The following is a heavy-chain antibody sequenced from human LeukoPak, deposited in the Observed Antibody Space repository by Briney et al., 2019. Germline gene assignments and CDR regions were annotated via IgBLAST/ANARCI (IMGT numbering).Heavy chain of an antibody. Sequence: GGSLRLSCVASGSTFSTSSMNWVRQAPGKGLEWISYVSSSSGTIYYADSVKGRFTISRDNARNSLYLQMSSLRAEDTAVYYCAGLLVCSTTSCYGVDYWGQGTLVTVSS. CDR3: AGLLVCSTTSCYGVDY. V-gene: IGHV3-48*01. CDR2: VSSSSGTI. D-gene: IGHD2-2*01. CDR1: GSTFSTSS. J-gene: IGHJ4*02.